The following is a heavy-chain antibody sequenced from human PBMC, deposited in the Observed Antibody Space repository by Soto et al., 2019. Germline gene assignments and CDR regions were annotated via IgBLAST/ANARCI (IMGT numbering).Heavy chain of an antibody. CDR2: VYSSGTT. Sequence: SETLSLICTVSGGSLSNYFWSWIRQPPGKGLEWIGYVYSSGTTDYNPSLKSRVTISIDTSKNQISLKLSSVTAADTAVYFRVRTFPPAPRVVLSHNWFVPWGPGTLVTVSS. CDR3: VRTFPPAPRVVLSHNWFVP. CDR1: GGSLSNYF. J-gene: IGHJ5*02. V-gene: IGHV4-59*01. D-gene: IGHD3-3*01.